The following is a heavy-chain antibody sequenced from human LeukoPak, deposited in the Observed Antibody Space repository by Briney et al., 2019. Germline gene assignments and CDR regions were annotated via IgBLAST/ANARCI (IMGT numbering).Heavy chain of an antibody. V-gene: IGHV6-1*01. CDR1: GDSVSSISGT. D-gene: IGHD1-1*01. Sequence: SQTLSLTCVISGDSVSSISGTWNWIRQSPSRGLEWLGRTYYKSKWFNDYAVSVKSRITISPDTSKNQFSLQLNSVTPEDTAVYYCAKGVNRVGYNHWGQGTLVTVSS. CDR2: TYYKSKWFN. J-gene: IGHJ5*02. CDR3: AKGVNRVGYNH.